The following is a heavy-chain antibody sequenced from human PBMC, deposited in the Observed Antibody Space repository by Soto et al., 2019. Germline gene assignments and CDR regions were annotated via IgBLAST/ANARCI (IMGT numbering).Heavy chain of an antibody. CDR1: GFTFSSYG. D-gene: IGHD3-10*01. CDR3: ARDPMVRGVTYSWFDP. Sequence: QVQLVESGGGVVQPGRSLRLSCAASGFTFSSYGMHWVRQAPGKGLEWVAVIWYDGSNKYYADSVKGRFTISRDNSKNTLYLQMNGLRAEDTAVYYCARDPMVRGVTYSWFDPWGQGTLVTVSS. V-gene: IGHV3-33*01. J-gene: IGHJ5*02. CDR2: IWYDGSNK.